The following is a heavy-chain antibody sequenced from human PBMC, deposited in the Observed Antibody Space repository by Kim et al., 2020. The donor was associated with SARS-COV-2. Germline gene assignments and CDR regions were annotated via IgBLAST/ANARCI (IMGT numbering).Heavy chain of an antibody. V-gene: IGHV4-30-2*01. CDR2: IFYSGNT. J-gene: IGHJ4*02. CDR3: ARGDDY. Sequence: IFYSGNTYYNPTLKSRVTMSRDSNNQFSLKLNSVTAADTAVYYCARGDDYWGQGTLVTVSS.